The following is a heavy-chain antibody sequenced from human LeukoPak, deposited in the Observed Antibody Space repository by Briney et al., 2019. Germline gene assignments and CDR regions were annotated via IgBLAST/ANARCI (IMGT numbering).Heavy chain of an antibody. CDR3: AREPYGDYDPDY. D-gene: IGHD4-17*01. Sequence: GGSLRLSCAASGFTDSSNYMSWVRQAPGKGLEWVSVIYSGGSTYYADSVKGRFTISRDNSKNTLYLQMNSLRAEDTAVYYCAREPYGDYDPDYWGQGTLVTVSS. V-gene: IGHV3-66*01. CDR2: IYSGGST. CDR1: GFTDSSNY. J-gene: IGHJ4*02.